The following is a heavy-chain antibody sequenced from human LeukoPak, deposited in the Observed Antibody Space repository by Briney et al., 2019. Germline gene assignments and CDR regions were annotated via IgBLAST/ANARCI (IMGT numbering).Heavy chain of an antibody. CDR2: IIPIFGTA. CDR3: ASDYYDSSGYFDL. CDR1: GYTFTSYG. D-gene: IGHD3-22*01. J-gene: IGHJ2*01. Sequence: ASVKVSCKASGYTFTSYGISWVRQAPGQGLEWMGWIIPIFGTANYAQKFQGRVTITADESTSTAYMELSSLRSEDTAVYYCASDYYDSSGYFDLWGRGTLVTVSS. V-gene: IGHV1-69*13.